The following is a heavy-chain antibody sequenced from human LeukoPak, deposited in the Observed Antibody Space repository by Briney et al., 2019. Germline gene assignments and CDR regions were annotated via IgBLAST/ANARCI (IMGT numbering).Heavy chain of an antibody. D-gene: IGHD2-21*02. CDR2: ISPNSGAT. CDR3: ARDVAAYCGANCYSLNWFDS. J-gene: IGHJ5*01. CDR1: GYTFTDYY. V-gene: IGHV1-2*06. Sequence: ASVKVSCKTSGYTFTDYYIHWVRQAPGQGLEWMGRISPNSGATRYAQKFQGRVTMTTDTSINTAYMQLTILTSDDTAVYYCARDVAAYCGANCYSLNWFDSWAREPWSPSPQ.